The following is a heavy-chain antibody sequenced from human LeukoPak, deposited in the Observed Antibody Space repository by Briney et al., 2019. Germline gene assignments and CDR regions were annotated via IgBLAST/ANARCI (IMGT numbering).Heavy chain of an antibody. V-gene: IGHV4-39*07. CDR1: GGSISSSSYY. CDR3: ARGRVAVAGAADY. J-gene: IGHJ4*02. D-gene: IGHD6-19*01. Sequence: PSETLSLTCTVSGGSISSSSYYWGWIRQPPGKGLEWIGSIYYSGSTYYNPSLKSRVTISVDTSKNQFSLKLSSVTAADTAVYYCARGRVAVAGAADYWGQGTLVTVSS. CDR2: IYYSGST.